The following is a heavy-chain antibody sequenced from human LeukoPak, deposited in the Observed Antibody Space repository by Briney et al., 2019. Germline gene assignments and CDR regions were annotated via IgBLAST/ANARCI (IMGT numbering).Heavy chain of an antibody. J-gene: IGHJ5*02. D-gene: IGHD2-8*01. Sequence: GASVKVSCKASGGTFSSYAISWVRQAPGQGLEWMGGIIPIFGTANYAQKFQGRVTITADESTSTAYMELSSLRSDDTAVYYCARGIVLMVYGSLTYDPWGQGTLVTVSS. CDR1: GGTFSSYA. CDR3: ARGIVLMVYGSLTYDP. CDR2: IIPIFGTA. V-gene: IGHV1-69*13.